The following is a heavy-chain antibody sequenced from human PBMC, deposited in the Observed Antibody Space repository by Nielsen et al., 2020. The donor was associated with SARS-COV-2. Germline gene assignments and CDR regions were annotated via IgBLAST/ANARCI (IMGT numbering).Heavy chain of an antibody. CDR1: GYTLTELS. V-gene: IGHV1-24*01. D-gene: IGHD5-24*01. CDR3: ATSPPMATNPGWFDP. CDR2: FVPEDGET. J-gene: IGHJ5*02. Sequence: ASVKVSCKVSGYTLTELSMHWVPQAPGKGLEWMGGFVPEDGETIYAQKFQGRVTMTEDTSTDTAYMELSSLRSEDTAVYYCATSPPMATNPGWFDPWGQGTLVTVSS.